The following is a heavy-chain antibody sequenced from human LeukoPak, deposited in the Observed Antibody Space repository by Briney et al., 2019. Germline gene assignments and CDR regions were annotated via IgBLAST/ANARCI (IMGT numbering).Heavy chain of an antibody. CDR2: ISSNGGST. CDR1: GFIFSNYG. V-gene: IGHV3-64*01. J-gene: IGHJ4*02. CDR3: AREYCTNGVCYKRFDY. D-gene: IGHD2-8*01. Sequence: GGSLRLSCAASGFIFSNYGMNWVRQAPGKGLEYVSGISSNGGSTYHANSVKGRFTISRDNSKNTLYLQMGSLRAEDMAVYYCAREYCTNGVCYKRFDYWGQGTLVTVSS.